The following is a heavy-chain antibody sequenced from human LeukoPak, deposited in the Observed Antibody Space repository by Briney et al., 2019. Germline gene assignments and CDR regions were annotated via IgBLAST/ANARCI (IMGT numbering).Heavy chain of an antibody. J-gene: IGHJ6*03. Sequence: VKVSCKASGGTFSSYAISWVRQAPGQGLEWMGGIIPIFGTANYAQKFQGRVTITADKSTSTAYMELSSLRSEDTAVYYCAGVFMVRGVITHYYYMDVWGKGTTVTVSS. CDR3: AGVFMVRGVITHYYYMDV. CDR1: GGTFSSYA. V-gene: IGHV1-69*06. CDR2: IIPIFGTA. D-gene: IGHD3-10*01.